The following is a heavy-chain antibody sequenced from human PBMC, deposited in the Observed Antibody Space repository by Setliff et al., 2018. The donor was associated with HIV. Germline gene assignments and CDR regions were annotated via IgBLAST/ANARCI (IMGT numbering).Heavy chain of an antibody. CDR3: ARRGDTTMAFSFDF. D-gene: IGHD5-18*01. Sequence: ASVKVSCKAPGYTFTGYYVHWVRQAPGQGLEWMGRIIPNSGGTNYAQKFQGRVTMTRDTSISTAYMELTRLRSDDTAVYYCARRGDTTMAFSFDFWGQGTLVTVS. CDR2: IIPNSGGT. V-gene: IGHV1-2*06. J-gene: IGHJ4*02. CDR1: GYTFTGYY.